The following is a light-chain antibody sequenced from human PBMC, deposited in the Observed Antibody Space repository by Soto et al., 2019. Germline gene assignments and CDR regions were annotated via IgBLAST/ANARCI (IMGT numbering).Light chain of an antibody. J-gene: IGKJ4*01. Sequence: EIVLIQSPATLSLSPGERATLSCRASHSVGSYLAWYQHKPVQAPRLLISDASNRATGIPARFRGSGSETDFTLTISSLEPEDAAVYYYQQRSNWPSLTFGGGTKVEIK. V-gene: IGKV3-11*01. CDR2: DAS. CDR3: QQRSNWPSLT. CDR1: HSVGSY.